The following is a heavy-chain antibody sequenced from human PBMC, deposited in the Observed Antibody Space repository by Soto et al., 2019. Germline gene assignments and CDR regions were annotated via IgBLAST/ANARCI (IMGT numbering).Heavy chain of an antibody. J-gene: IGHJ4*02. CDR3: AREPNESYYFDY. V-gene: IGHV1-46*01. CDR2: IRPSGGRT. CDR1: GYTFTNYY. Sequence: QVHLVQSGDEVKKPGASVKVSCKASGYTFTNYYIHWVRQAPGQGLEWLGIIRPSGGRTEYAQRLQGRVNMTRDTSTSTVYMELTSLTSEDTAVYYCAREPNESYYFDYWGQGTLVTVSS. D-gene: IGHD5-18*01.